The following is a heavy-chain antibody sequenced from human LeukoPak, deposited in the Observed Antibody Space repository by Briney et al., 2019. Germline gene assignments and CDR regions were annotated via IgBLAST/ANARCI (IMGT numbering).Heavy chain of an antibody. CDR2: TNHSGST. CDR1: GGSFSNYY. Sequence: SETLSPTCAVYGGSFSNYYWSWIRQPPGKGLEWIGETNHSGSTNYNPSLKSRVTISVDTSKKQFSLKLSSVTAADTAVYYCARDRQITMVRGVYTDAFDIWGQGTMVTVSS. J-gene: IGHJ3*02. D-gene: IGHD3-10*01. V-gene: IGHV4-34*01. CDR3: ARDRQITMVRGVYTDAFDI.